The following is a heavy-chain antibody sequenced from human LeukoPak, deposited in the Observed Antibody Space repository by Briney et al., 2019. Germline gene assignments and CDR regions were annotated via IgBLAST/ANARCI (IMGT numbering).Heavy chain of an antibody. V-gene: IGHV3-23*01. J-gene: IGHJ4*02. CDR3: AIRGCSGGNCYPGSY. CDR2: ISVSGDST. Sequence: GGSLRLSCAASGLTFSNYAMSWVRQGPGKGLEWVSVISVSGDSTHYADSVKGRFTTSRDNSKNTVHLQMNSLRAEDTAIYYCAIRGCSGGNCYPGSYWGQGTLVTVSS. CDR1: GLTFSNYA. D-gene: IGHD2-15*01.